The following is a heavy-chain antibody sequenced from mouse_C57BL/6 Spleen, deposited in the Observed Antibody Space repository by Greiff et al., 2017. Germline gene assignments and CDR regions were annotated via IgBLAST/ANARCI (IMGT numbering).Heavy chain of an antibody. CDR3: ARGTAQERVDY. D-gene: IGHD3-2*02. CDR2: INYDCSST. CDR1: GFTFRDYY. V-gene: IGHV5-16*01. J-gene: IGHJ2*01. Sequence: EVKLVESEGGLVQPGSSMKLSCTASGFTFRDYYMAWVRQVPEKGLEWVANINYDCSSTYYLDSLKSRFIISRDNAKNILYLQMSSLKSEDTATYYCARGTAQERVDYWGQGTTLTVSS.